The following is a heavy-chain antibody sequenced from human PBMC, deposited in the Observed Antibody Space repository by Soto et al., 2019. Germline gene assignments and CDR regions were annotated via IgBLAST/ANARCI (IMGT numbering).Heavy chain of an antibody. CDR2: INPSGGST. V-gene: IGHV1-46*03. Sequence: EASVKVSCKASGYTFTSYYMHWVRQAPGQGLEWMGIINPSGGSTSYAQKFQGRVTMTRDTSTSTVYMELSSLRSEDTAVYYCAISGYNWNYFDYWGQGTLVTVSS. D-gene: IGHD1-20*01. CDR3: AISGYNWNYFDY. CDR1: GYTFTSYY. J-gene: IGHJ4*02.